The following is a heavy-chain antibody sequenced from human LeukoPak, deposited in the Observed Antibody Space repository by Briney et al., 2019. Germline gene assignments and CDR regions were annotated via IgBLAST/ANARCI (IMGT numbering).Heavy chain of an antibody. J-gene: IGHJ4*02. D-gene: IGHD3-22*01. Sequence: SETLSLTCTVSGGSISSYYWSWIRQPAGKGLEWIGRIYTSGSTNYNPSLKSRFTTSLDTSKNQFSLRLSSVTAADTAVYYCARASYSYDINGWVPFDYWGQGTLVTVSS. CDR2: IYTSGST. CDR3: ARASYSYDINGWVPFDY. CDR1: GGSISSYY. V-gene: IGHV4-4*07.